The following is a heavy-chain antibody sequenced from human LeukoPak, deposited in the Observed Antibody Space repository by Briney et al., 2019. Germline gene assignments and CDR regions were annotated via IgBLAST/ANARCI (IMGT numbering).Heavy chain of an antibody. CDR3: ARPITVVSPYFDY. J-gene: IGHJ4*02. CDR1: GGSISSSSYY. Sequence: TSETLSLTCTVSGGSISSSSYYWGWIRQPPGKGLEWIGSIYYSGSTYYNPSLKSRVTISVDTSKNQFSLKLSSVTAADTAVYYCARPITVVSPYFDYWGQGTLVTVSS. V-gene: IGHV4-39*01. D-gene: IGHD4-23*01. CDR2: IYYSGST.